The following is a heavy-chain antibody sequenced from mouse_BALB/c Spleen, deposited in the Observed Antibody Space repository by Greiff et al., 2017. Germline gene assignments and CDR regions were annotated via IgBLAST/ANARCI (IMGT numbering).Heavy chain of an antibody. CDR2: ISSGSSTI. Sequence: VQLKESGGGLVQPGGSRKLSCAASGFTFSSFGMHWVRQAPEKGLEWVAYISSGSSTIYYADTVKGRFTISRDNPKNTLFLQMTSLRSEDTAMYYCARDYGYYAMDYWGQGTSVTVSS. J-gene: IGHJ4*01. D-gene: IGHD1-1*01. CDR1: GFTFSSFG. V-gene: IGHV5-17*02. CDR3: ARDYGYYAMDY.